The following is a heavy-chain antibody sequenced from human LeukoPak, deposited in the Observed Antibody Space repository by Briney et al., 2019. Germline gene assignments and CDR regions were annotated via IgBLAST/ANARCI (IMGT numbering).Heavy chain of an antibody. CDR2: INSGGSGT. V-gene: IGHV3-74*01. CDR3: ATSLGPLTEY. Sequence: GGPLRLSCAASGFTFSSYAMSWVRQAPGKGLVWVSRINSGGSGTSYAASVEGRFTISRDNAKNTLYLQMNSLRVEDTAVYYCATSLGPLTEYWGQGTLVTVSS. D-gene: IGHD7-27*01. CDR1: GFTFSSYA. J-gene: IGHJ4*02.